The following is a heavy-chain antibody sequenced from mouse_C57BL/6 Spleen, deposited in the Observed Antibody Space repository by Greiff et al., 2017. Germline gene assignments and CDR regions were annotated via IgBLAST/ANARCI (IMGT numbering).Heavy chain of an antibody. Sequence: VQRVESGPGLVAPSQSLSITCTVSGFSFTSYAISWVRPPPGKGLEWVGVIWTGGGTNYNSALKSRLRISKGDSTSQVFLNMNSLQTDETARYYCARAYSNYNAMDYWGQGTSVTVSA. CDR3: ARAYSNYNAMDY. CDR2: IWTGGGT. J-gene: IGHJ4*01. D-gene: IGHD2-5*01. V-gene: IGHV2-9-1*01. CDR1: GFSFTSYA.